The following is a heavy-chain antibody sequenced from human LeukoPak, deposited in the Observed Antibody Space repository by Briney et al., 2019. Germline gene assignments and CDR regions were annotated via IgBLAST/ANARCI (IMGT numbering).Heavy chain of an antibody. J-gene: IGHJ3*02. CDR2: INPSGGST. CDR3: AREAPITMTGYAFDI. V-gene: IGHV1-46*01. CDR1: GYTFTSYG. D-gene: IGHD3-22*01. Sequence: ASVKVSCKASGYTFTSYGISWVRQTPGQGLKWMGIINPSGGSTSYAQKFQGRVTMTRDTSTSTVYMEVSSLRSEDTAVYYCAREAPITMTGYAFDIWGQGTMVTVSS.